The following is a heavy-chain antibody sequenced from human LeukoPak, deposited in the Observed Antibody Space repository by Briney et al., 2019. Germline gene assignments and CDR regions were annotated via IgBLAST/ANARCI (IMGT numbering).Heavy chain of an antibody. V-gene: IGHV3-7*01. CDR2: IKQDGSEK. Sequence: PGGSLRLSCAASGFTFSSYGITWVRQAPGKGLEWVANIKQDGSEKYYVDSVKGRFTISRDNAKNSLYLQMNSLRAEDTAVYYCARDNYYDSSGLDYWGQGTLVTVSS. J-gene: IGHJ4*02. D-gene: IGHD3-22*01. CDR1: GFTFSSYG. CDR3: ARDNYYDSSGLDY.